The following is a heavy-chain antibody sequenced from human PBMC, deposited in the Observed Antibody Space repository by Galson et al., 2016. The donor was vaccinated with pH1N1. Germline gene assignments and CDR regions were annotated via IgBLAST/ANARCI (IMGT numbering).Heavy chain of an antibody. J-gene: IGHJ4*02. D-gene: IGHD1-7*01. CDR2: IIPILGTP. Sequence: SVKVSCKASGGTFNNYAISWVRQAPGQGLEWMGRIIPILGTPNYAQKFQDRVTITADESTSTTYMELNSLTSEDTAVYYCAKAAALQLRNYHFDFWGQGTLVTVSS. CDR3: AKAAALQLRNYHFDF. V-gene: IGHV1-69*11. CDR1: GGTFNNYA.